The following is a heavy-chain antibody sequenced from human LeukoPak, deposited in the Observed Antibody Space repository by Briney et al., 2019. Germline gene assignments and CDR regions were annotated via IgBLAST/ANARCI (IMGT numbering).Heavy chain of an antibody. CDR3: ARWYGVRGYYGMDV. J-gene: IGHJ6*02. D-gene: IGHD3-10*02. V-gene: IGHV4-34*01. CDR1: GGSFSGYY. CDR2: INHSGST. Sequence: SETLSLTCAVYGGSFSGYYWSWIRQPPGKGLEWIGEINHSGSTNYNPSLKSRVTISVDTSKNQFSLKLSSVTAADTAVYYCARWYGVRGYYGMDVWGQGTTVTVSS.